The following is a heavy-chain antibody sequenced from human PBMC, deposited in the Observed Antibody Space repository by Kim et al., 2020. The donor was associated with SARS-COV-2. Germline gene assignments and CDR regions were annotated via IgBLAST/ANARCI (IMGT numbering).Heavy chain of an antibody. J-gene: IGHJ4*02. CDR3: VRDSGKSVSGPNHPFDC. CDR2: ISENGQKV. D-gene: IGHD5-12*01. V-gene: IGHV3-48*03. Sequence: GGSLRLSCAASGFTLGNFEISWVRQAPGKGLEWVSYISENGQKVFYADSVRGRFIISRDNSKNSLFLQMNSLRAEDIATYYCVRDSGKSVSGPNHPFDCWGQGTLVTVSS. CDR1: GFTLGNFE.